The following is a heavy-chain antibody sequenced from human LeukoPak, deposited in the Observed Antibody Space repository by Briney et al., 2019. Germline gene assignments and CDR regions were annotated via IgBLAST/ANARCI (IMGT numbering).Heavy chain of an antibody. CDR1: GFTFSSYG. CDR3: ARPLAASAEYFQH. J-gene: IGHJ1*01. CDR2: IRYDGSNK. Sequence: GGSLRLSCAASGFTFSSYGMHWVRQAPGKGLEWVAFIRYDGSNKHYADSVKGRFTISRDNSKNTLYLQMNSLRAEDTAVYYCARPLAASAEYFQHWGQGTLVTVSS. V-gene: IGHV3-30*02. D-gene: IGHD2-15*01.